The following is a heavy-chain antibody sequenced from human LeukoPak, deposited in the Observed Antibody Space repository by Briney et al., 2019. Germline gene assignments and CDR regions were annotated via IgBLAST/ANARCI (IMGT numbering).Heavy chain of an antibody. CDR3: AKDSTIVVVVAATGFSDY. Sequence: PGGPLRLSCAASGFTFSSYAMSWVRQAPGKGLEWVSAISGSGGSTYYADSVKGRSTISRHNSNNTLYLQMNSLRAEDTAVYYCAKDSTIVVVVAATGFSDYWGQGTLVTVSS. V-gene: IGHV3-23*01. CDR2: ISGSGGST. D-gene: IGHD2-15*01. CDR1: GFTFSSYA. J-gene: IGHJ4*02.